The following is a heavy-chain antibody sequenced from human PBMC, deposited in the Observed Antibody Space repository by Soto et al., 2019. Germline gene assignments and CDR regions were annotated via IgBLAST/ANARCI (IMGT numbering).Heavy chain of an antibody. CDR2: IYYSGST. D-gene: IGHD3-10*01. CDR3: ARYGSGSDYFDY. CDR1: GGSISSSSYY. V-gene: IGHV4-39*01. J-gene: IGHJ4*02. Sequence: LSLTCTVSGGSISSSSYYWGWIRQPPGKGLEWIGSIYYSGSTYYNPSLKSRVTISVDTSKNQFSLKLSSVTAADTAVYYCARYGSGSDYFDYWGQGTLVTVSS.